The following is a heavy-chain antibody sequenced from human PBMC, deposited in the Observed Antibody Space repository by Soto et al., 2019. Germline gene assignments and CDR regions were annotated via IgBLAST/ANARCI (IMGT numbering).Heavy chain of an antibody. J-gene: IGHJ6*02. Sequence: PGGSLRLSCAASGFTFSSYSMNWVRQAPGKGLEWVSSISSSSSYIYYADSVKGRFTISRDNAKNSLYLQMNSLRAEDTAVYYCAMSYYAILTGYYAGYGMDVWGQGTTVTVSS. V-gene: IGHV3-21*01. CDR2: ISSSSSYI. D-gene: IGHD3-9*01. CDR1: GFTFSSYS. CDR3: AMSYYAILTGYYAGYGMDV.